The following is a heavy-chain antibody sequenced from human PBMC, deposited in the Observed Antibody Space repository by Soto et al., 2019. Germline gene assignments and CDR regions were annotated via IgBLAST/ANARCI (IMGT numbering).Heavy chain of an antibody. J-gene: IGHJ6*02. CDR1: GGSFSGYY. Sequence: TSETLSLTCAVYGGSFSGYYWTWIRQPPGTGLEWIGEINHSGSTNYNPSLKSRVTISVDKSKNQFSLKLSSVTAADTAVYYCARVSGSYYYGMDVWGQGTTVTVSS. D-gene: IGHD1-26*01. CDR3: ARVSGSYYYGMDV. V-gene: IGHV4-34*01. CDR2: INHSGST.